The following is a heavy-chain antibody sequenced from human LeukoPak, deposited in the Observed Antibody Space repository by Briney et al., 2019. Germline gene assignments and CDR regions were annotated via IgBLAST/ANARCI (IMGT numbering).Heavy chain of an antibody. J-gene: IGHJ4*02. CDR1: GGSFSGYY. D-gene: IGHD4/OR15-4a*01. CDR3: ARWGLSADY. CDR2: INHSGST. V-gene: IGHV4-34*01. Sequence: SETLSLTCAVCGGSFSGYYWSWIRQPPGKGLEWIGEINHSGSTNYNPSLKSRVTISVDTSKNQFSLKLSSVTAADTAVYYCARWGLSADYWGQGTLVTVSS.